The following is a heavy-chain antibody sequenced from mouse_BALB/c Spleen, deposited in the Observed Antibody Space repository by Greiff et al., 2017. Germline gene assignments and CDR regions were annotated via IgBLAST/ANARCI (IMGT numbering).Heavy chain of an antibody. Sequence: QVQLQQSGAELVRPGASVKMSCKASGYTFTSYSMHWVKQRPGQGLEWIGYINPSSGYTNYNQKFKDKATLTADKSSSTAYMQLSSLTSEDSAVYCCAPARGYYAMDYWGQGTSVTVSS. CDR2: INPSSGYT. J-gene: IGHJ4*01. CDR3: APARGYYAMDY. CDR1: GYTFTSYS. V-gene: IGHV1-4*01. D-gene: IGHD1-2*01.